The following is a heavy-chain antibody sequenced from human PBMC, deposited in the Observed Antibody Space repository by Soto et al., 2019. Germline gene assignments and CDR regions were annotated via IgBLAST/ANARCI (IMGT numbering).Heavy chain of an antibody. Sequence: SETLSLTCTVSGGSISSGNYYWSWIRQPPGKGLEWIGFISYSGSTYYSPSLKSRVTISVDTSKNQFSLKLSSVTAADTAVYYCARVSGSYYYGMDVWGQGTTVTVSS. J-gene: IGHJ6*02. D-gene: IGHD1-26*01. CDR1: GGSISSGNYY. V-gene: IGHV4-30-4*01. CDR3: ARVSGSYYYGMDV. CDR2: ISYSGST.